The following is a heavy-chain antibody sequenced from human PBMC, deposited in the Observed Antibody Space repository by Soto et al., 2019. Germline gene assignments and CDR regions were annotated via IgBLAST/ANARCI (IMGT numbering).Heavy chain of an antibody. CDR3: ASYVWGNYRHFDY. J-gene: IGHJ4*02. D-gene: IGHD3-16*02. Sequence: EVQLSASGGDLVQPGGSLRLSCAASGFTFSSYPMGWVRQAPGRGLEWVSGISYNSASTYYMDSVKGRFTISRDNSRNTLSLQLISLRAEDTAVYYCASYVWGNYRHFDYWGQGTLVTVSS. CDR1: GFTFSSYP. V-gene: IGHV3-23*01. CDR2: ISYNSAST.